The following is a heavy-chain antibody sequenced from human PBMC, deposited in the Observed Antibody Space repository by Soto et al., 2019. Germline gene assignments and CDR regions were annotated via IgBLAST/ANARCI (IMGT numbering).Heavy chain of an antibody. D-gene: IGHD6-19*01. V-gene: IGHV3-30*18. CDR1: GFTFSDYA. CDR2: VSHDGRNT. CDR3: AKGGRQWLVTSDFNY. J-gene: IGHJ4*02. Sequence: VQLVAAGGGVVQPGRSLRLSCAASGFTFSDYAMHWVRQAPGKGLEWVAVVSHDGRNTHYADSVKGRFTISRDSSKNTVSLEMTSLRAGDTAVYYCAKGGRQWLVTSDFNYWGQGALVTVPS.